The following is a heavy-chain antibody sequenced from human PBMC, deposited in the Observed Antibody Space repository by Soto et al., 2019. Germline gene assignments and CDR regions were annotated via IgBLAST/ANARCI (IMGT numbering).Heavy chain of an antibody. J-gene: IGHJ5*02. D-gene: IGHD2-21*01. CDR2: IYVTGAV. V-gene: IGHV4-31*03. Sequence: SKPLALTCSVSGAARTSGNYYWSWIRQVPGKGLEWIGHIYVTGAVDYNPSLRDRITISQDTSERQFSLNLRLVTAADTAVDYVARLRIATNNYKWCDTWGQGTLVT. CDR1: GAARTSGNYY. CDR3: ARLRIATNNYKWCDT.